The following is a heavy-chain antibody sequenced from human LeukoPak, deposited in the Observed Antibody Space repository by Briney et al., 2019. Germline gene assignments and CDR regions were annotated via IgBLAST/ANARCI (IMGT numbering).Heavy chain of an antibody. CDR2: LDWDDDK. CDR1: GFSLSTSGMC. D-gene: IGHD3-22*01. J-gene: IGHJ4*02. CDR3: ARTATYYYDSSGYLFDY. V-gene: IGHV2-70*20. Sequence: GATVVNPTQTLTLTCTLSGFSLSTSGMCVGWVRQPPGKALEWLALLDWDDDKYYSTSLKTRLTISKDTSKNQVVLTMTNMDPVDTATYYCARTATYYYDSSGYLFDYWGQGTLVTVSS.